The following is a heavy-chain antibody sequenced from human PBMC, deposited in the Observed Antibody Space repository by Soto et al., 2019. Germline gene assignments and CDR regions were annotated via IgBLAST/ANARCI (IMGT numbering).Heavy chain of an antibody. CDR1: GFTLSGRS. CDR2: IDNAGTDS. D-gene: IGHD3-10*01. Sequence: EVQLVESGGGLVQPGGSLRLSCAASGFTLSGRSMHWVRQAPGKGLVWVSGIDNAGTDSTYADSVKGRFTSARDNAKNMLYLQMNSLRVEDPAVYYCARGCFGPDVWGKGTTVSVSS. J-gene: IGHJ6*04. V-gene: IGHV3-74*01. CDR3: ARGCFGPDV.